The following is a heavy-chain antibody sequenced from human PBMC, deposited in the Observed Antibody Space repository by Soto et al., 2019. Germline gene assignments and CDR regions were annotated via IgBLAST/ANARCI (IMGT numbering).Heavy chain of an antibody. D-gene: IGHD5-12*01. Sequence: QVQLVQSGAEVKKPGSSVKVSCKASGGTFSSYTISWVRQAPGQGLEWMGRIIPILGIANYAQKFQGRVTITADKSTSTAYMELSSLRSEDTAVYYCARAISVYDLRYYYMDVWGKGTTVTVSS. CDR1: GGTFSSYT. CDR3: ARAISVYDLRYYYMDV. CDR2: IIPILGIA. J-gene: IGHJ6*03. V-gene: IGHV1-69*02.